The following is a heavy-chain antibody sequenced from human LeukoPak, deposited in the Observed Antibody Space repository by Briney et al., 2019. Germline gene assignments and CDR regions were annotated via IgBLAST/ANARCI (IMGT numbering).Heavy chain of an antibody. D-gene: IGHD3-10*01. V-gene: IGHV4-4*02. J-gene: IGHJ4*02. Sequence: LETLSLTCAVSGGSISSSNWWSWVRQPPGKGLEWIGEIYHSGSTNYNPSLKSRATISVDKSKNQFSLKLSSVTAADTAVYYCARARPSPVLLWFGELTQWGQGTLVTVSS. CDR1: GGSISSSNW. CDR2: IYHSGST. CDR3: ARARPSPVLLWFGELTQ.